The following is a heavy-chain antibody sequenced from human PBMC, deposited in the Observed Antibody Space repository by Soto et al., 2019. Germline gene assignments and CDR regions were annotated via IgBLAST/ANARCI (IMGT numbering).Heavy chain of an antibody. CDR2: IGTSGSTK. D-gene: IGHD3-9*01. J-gene: IGHJ4*02. Sequence: GGSQSHSCAAAEFSFNLHDMNLVRQAPGKGLEWISYIGTSGSTKYYADSVQGRFTISRDNTKNSVYLEMNSLRGDDTGIYYCARAGGSRAFDWPYFDSWGQGTPVPVS. V-gene: IGHV3-48*03. CDR3: ARAGGSRAFDWPYFDS. CDR1: EFSFNLHD.